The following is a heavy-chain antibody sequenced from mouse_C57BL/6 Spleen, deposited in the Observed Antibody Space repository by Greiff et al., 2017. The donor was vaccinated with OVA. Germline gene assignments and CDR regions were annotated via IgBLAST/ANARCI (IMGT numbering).Heavy chain of an antibody. D-gene: IGHD2-1*01. J-gene: IGHJ1*03. V-gene: IGHV2-2*01. CDR3: ARNMVTKSLRYFDV. CDR1: GFSLTSYG. CDR2: IWSGGST. Sequence: VHLVESGPGLVQPSQSLSITCTVSGFSLTSYGVHWVRQSPGKGLEWLGVIWSGGSTDYNAAFISRLSISKDNSKSQVFFKMNSLQADDTAIYYCARNMVTKSLRYFDVWGTGTTVTVSS.